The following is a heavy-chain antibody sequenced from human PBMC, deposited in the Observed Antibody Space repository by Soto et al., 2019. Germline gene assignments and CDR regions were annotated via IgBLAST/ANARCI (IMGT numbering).Heavy chain of an antibody. CDR1: GGSISSGGYY. Sequence: QVQLQESGPGLVKPSQTLSLTCTVSGGSISSGGYYWSWIRQHPGKGLEWIGYIYYSTYYNPSLKSRVTISVDTSKHQFSLKLSSVTAADTAVYYCARDYRASYPAYYYYGMDVWGQGTTVTVSS. CDR3: ARDYRASYPAYYYYGMDV. V-gene: IGHV4-31*03. J-gene: IGHJ6*02. D-gene: IGHD3-16*02. CDR2: IYYST.